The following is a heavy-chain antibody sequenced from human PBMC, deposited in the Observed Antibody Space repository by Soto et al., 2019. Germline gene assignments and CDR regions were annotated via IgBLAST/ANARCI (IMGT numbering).Heavy chain of an antibody. D-gene: IGHD6-19*01. Sequence: QVQLQESGPGLVRPSETLSLTCTVSAGSISSNYWNWIRQAPGKGLEWIGLIHHSGSTNYNPSLKSRGTISLDTSKNPLSLKLSSVTAADTAVYYCTIGAGWTTDYWGQGTLVTVSS. CDR2: IHHSGST. CDR1: AGSISSNY. V-gene: IGHV4-59*01. CDR3: TIGAGWTTDY. J-gene: IGHJ4*02.